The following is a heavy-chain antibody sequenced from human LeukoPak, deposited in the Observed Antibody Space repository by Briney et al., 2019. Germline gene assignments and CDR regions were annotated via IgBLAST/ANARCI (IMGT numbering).Heavy chain of an antibody. CDR1: GGSLSSYY. CDR3: AREPRLRLGESPGWAFDI. Sequence: SETLSLTCTVSGGSLSSYYWSWIRQPPGKGLEWIGYIYYSGSTNYNPSLKSRVTISVDTSKNQFSLTLSSVTAADTAVYYCAREPRLRLGESPGWAFDIWGQGTMVTVSS. V-gene: IGHV4-59*01. CDR2: IYYSGST. D-gene: IGHD3-16*01. J-gene: IGHJ3*02.